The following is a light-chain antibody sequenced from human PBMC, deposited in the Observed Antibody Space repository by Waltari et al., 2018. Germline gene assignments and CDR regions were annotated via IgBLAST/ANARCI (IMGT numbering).Light chain of an antibody. CDR3: SSRDSSASHVI. CDR2: CKN. Sequence: SSELTQHPAVSVALGQTVTTTCQGASLRTSYASGYQQKSEQAPILFLFCKNKRPSGIPDRFSGYNAETTTALTITGAQAEEEADYYCSSRDSSASHVIFAGGTKLTVL. J-gene: IGLJ2*01. V-gene: IGLV3-19*01. CDR1: SLRTSY.